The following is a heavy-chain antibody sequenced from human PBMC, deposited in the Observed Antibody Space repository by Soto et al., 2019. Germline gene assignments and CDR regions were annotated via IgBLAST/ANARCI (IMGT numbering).Heavy chain of an antibody. CDR1: DYSITIGYY. CDR3: ARESGSGWYFFDY. V-gene: IGHV4-38-2*02. CDR2: IYHSGST. J-gene: IGHJ4*02. Sequence: PSETLSLTCAVSDYSITIGYYWGWIRQPPGKGLEWIGNIYHSGSTYYNPSLKSRVTISVDTSKNRFSLKLSSVTAADTAVYYCARESGSGWYFFDYWGQGTLVTVS. D-gene: IGHD6-19*01.